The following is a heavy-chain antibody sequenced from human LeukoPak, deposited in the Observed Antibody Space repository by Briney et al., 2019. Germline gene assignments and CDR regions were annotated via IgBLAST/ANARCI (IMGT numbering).Heavy chain of an antibody. Sequence: GGSLRLSCGASGFTFGTYWMHWVRQAPGKGLKWVSIIYSGGSTFYADSVKGRFTISRDNSKNTLYLQMNSLRAEDTAVYYCARGGSYLSAFDIWGQGTMVTVSS. CDR3: ARGGSYLSAFDI. CDR1: GFTFGTYW. D-gene: IGHD1-26*01. CDR2: IYSGGST. J-gene: IGHJ3*02. V-gene: IGHV3-53*01.